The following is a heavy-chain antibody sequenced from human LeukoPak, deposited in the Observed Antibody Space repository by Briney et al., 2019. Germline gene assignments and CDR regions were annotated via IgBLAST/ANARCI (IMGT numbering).Heavy chain of an antibody. J-gene: IGHJ4*02. V-gene: IGHV1-18*04. CDR3: AILNSGSYFS. CDR2: ISAYNGNT. D-gene: IGHD1-26*01. Sequence: GASVKVSCKASGYTFTSYYMHWVRQAPGQGLEWMGWISAYNGNTNYAQKLQGRVTMTTDTSTSTAYMELRSLRSDDTAVYYCAILNSGSYFSWGQGTLVTVSS. CDR1: GYTFTSYY.